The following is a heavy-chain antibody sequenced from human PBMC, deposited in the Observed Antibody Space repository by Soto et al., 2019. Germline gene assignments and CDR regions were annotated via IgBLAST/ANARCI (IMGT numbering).Heavy chain of an antibody. D-gene: IGHD6-19*01. CDR1: GFTFSSYA. V-gene: IGHV3-23*01. CDR2: ISGSGGST. Sequence: EVQLLESGGGLVQPGGSLRLSCAASGFTFSSYAMSWVRQAPGKGLEWVSAISGSGGSTYYADSVKGRFTISRDNSKNTLCLQMNRLRDEDTAVYYCAQRLPSGWFNWYFDLWGRGTLVTVSS. CDR3: AQRLPSGWFNWYFDL. J-gene: IGHJ2*01.